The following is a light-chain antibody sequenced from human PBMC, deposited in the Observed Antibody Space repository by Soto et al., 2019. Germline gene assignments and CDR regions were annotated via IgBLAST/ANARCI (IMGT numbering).Light chain of an antibody. J-gene: IGKJ3*01. CDR3: QQYGRSAGLFT. CDR1: QSVSNTY. V-gene: IGKV3-20*01. Sequence: EIVLTQSPGTLSLSPGERATLSCRASQSVSNTYLAWYQQKPGQAPRLLIYDASSRATGIPDRFSGGGSGTDFTLTISRLEPEDFAVSYCQQYGRSAGLFTFGPGTKVDLK. CDR2: DAS.